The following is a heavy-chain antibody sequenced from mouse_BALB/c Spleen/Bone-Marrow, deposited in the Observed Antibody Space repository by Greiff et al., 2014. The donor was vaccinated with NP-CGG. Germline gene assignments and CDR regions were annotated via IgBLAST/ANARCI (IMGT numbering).Heavy chain of an antibody. V-gene: IGHV14-1*02. J-gene: IGHJ2*01. CDR1: GFTIPPSS. CDR2: LSPSHGNT. D-gene: IGHD2-14*01. Sequence: VQLQQSGAELVRPGALVKLSCKASGFTIPPSSIPFFTPMPSPVLYLLLCLSPSHGNTISAPKFQGKASITADTSSNTAYLQLSSLTSEDTAVYYCVAYYRYEYYFDYWGQGTTLTVSS. CDR3: VAYYRYEYYFDY.